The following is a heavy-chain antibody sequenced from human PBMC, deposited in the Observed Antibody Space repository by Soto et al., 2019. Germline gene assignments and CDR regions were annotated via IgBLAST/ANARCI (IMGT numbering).Heavy chain of an antibody. CDR2: IYYSGNT. CDR3: ARDFPYFES. J-gene: IGHJ4*02. CDR1: GSSISSGYYY. V-gene: IGHV4-30-4*01. Sequence: SETLSRTGSVSGSSISSGYYYWSWVRQPPVKCLDWIGNIYYSGNTYYNPSRNIRLIISIDTSKNQFSLNVVSVTAADTAVDLSARDFPYFESWRKRNRVIASS.